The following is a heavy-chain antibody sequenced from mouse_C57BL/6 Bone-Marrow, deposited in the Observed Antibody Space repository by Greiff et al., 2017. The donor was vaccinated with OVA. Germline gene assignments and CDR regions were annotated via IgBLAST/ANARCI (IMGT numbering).Heavy chain of an antibody. CDR3: TRERRSFHYWYFDV. V-gene: IGHV1-5*01. J-gene: IGHJ1*03. CDR1: GYTFTSYW. Sequence: VQLQQSGTVLARPGASVKMSCKTSGYTFTSYWMHWVKQRPGQGLEWIGAIYPGNSDTSYNQKFKGKAKLTAVTSASTAYMELSSLTNEDSAVYYCTRERRSFHYWYFDVWGTGTTVTVSS. CDR2: IYPGNSDT.